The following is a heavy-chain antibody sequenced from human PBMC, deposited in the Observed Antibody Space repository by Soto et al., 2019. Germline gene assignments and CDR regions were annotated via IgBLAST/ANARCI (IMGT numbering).Heavy chain of an antibody. CDR3: ARHHVRGRTIAGAAEF. J-gene: IGHJ4*02. D-gene: IGHD6-13*01. V-gene: IGHV4-34*01. CDR1: GGSFTGYY. Sequence: XETLSLTCAVYGGSFTGYYWSWIRQPPGKGLEWIGEINQSGNTNYNPSLKSRVTISVDTSKNQLFLNLTSVTAADTAMYYCARHHVRGRTIAGAAEFWGQGTLVTVSS. CDR2: INQSGNT.